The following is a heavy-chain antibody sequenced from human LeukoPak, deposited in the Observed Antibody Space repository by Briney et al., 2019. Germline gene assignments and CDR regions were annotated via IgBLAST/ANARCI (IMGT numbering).Heavy chain of an antibody. D-gene: IGHD6-13*01. Sequence: GGSLRLSCAASGFTFSSYAMSWVRQAPGKGLEWVSAISGSGGSTYYADSVKGRFTISRDNSKNTLYLQMNSLRAEDTAVYYCAKDSAGYSSSWPHAFDIWGQGTMVTVSS. CDR1: GFTFSSYA. CDR3: AKDSAGYSSSWPHAFDI. V-gene: IGHV3-23*01. CDR2: ISGSGGST. J-gene: IGHJ3*02.